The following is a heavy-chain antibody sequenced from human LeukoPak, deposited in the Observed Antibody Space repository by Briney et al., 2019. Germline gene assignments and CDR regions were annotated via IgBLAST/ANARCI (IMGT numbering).Heavy chain of an antibody. CDR1: GFTFSSYE. V-gene: IGHV3-48*03. J-gene: IGHJ4*02. CDR3: ATHSSSWYYFDY. Sequence: GGSLRLSCAASGFTFSSYEMNWGRQAPGKGLEWVSYISSSGSTIYYADSVKGRFTISRDNAKNSLYLQMNSLRAEDTAVYYCATHSSSWYYFDYWGQRTLATVSS. D-gene: IGHD6-13*01. CDR2: ISSSGSTI.